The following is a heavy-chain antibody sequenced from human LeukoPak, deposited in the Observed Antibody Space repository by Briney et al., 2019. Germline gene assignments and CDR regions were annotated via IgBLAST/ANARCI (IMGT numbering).Heavy chain of an antibody. CDR3: ARGFGESHFDY. D-gene: IGHD3-16*01. CDR1: GFTFRSYG. CDR2: IRYDGSNQ. V-gene: IGHV3-30*02. J-gene: IGHJ4*02. Sequence: GGSLILSCAASGFTFRSYGMHLVRQAPGKGLEWVSFIRYDGSNQYYADSVKGRFTISRDNSNNTLYLQMNSLRPDDTAVYFCARGFGESHFDYWGQGTLVTVSS.